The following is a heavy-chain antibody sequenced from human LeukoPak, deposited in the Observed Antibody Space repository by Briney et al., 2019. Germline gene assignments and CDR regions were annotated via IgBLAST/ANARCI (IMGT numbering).Heavy chain of an antibody. CDR1: GGSISSGCWY. Sequence: SETLSLTCTVSGGSISSGCWYGNWIRQPAGEGVEWSGRYYGSWSTDYNPSFRGRITIPVDTHQNQFPLTLTSVPAADTAVYYCARDAYDRSGYLPGWYFDLRRRRTLATVSP. J-gene: IGHJ2*01. D-gene: IGHD3-22*01. CDR3: ARDAYDRSGYLPGWYFDL. V-gene: IGHV4-61*02. CDR2: YYGSWST.